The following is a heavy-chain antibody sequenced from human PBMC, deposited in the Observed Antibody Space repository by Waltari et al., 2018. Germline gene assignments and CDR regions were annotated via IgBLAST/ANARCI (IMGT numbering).Heavy chain of an antibody. Sequence: QVQLQESGPGLVKPSESLSLTCTVSVGPIRSYYWSWIRQPPGKGLEWIGYIYYSGSTNYNPSLKSRVTISVDTSKNQFSLKLSSVTAADTAVYYCARVMVRGLFNYYYYYGMDVWGQGTTVTVSS. CDR2: IYYSGST. D-gene: IGHD3-10*01. CDR1: VGPIRSYY. J-gene: IGHJ6*02. CDR3: ARVMVRGLFNYYYYYGMDV. V-gene: IGHV4-59*01.